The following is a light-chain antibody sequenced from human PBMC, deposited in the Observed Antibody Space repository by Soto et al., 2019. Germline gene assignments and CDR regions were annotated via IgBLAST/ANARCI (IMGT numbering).Light chain of an antibody. Sequence: EIVMTQSPATLSVSPGGRATLSCRASQSISDTLAWYQQKPGQAPRLLIHGASTRATGFPARFSGSGSGTDFTLTISRLEPEDFAVYYCQQYGSSPTFGQGTKVDIK. V-gene: IGKV3-15*01. CDR2: GAS. CDR3: QQYGSSPT. J-gene: IGKJ1*01. CDR1: QSISDT.